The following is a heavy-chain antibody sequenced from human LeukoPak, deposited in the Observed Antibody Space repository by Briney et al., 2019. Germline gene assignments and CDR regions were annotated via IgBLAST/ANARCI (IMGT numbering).Heavy chain of an antibody. J-gene: IGHJ5*02. V-gene: IGHV3-23*01. CDR1: GFTFSNYA. Sequence: GGSLRLSCAASGFTFSNYAMAWVRQAPGKGLEWVSAITGNGDTSYADSVKGRFTSSRDNSHNTLYLQMSTLRAEDTAVYYCAREFEGHDPWGQGTLVTVSS. CDR2: ITGNGDT. CDR3: AREFEGHDP.